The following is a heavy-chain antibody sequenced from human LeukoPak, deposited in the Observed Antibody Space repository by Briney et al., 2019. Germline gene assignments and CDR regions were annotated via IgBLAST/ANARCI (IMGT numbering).Heavy chain of an antibody. D-gene: IGHD5-12*01. CDR1: GGSIRSYY. CDR2: IYYSGST. J-gene: IGHJ6*03. CDR3: ARGEDSGYDFLSNYYYYMDV. Sequence: SSETLSLTCTVSGGSIRSYYWSWIRQPPGKGLEWFGYIYYSGSTNYNPSLKSRVTISVDPSKNHFSLKLSSVTAADTGVYYCARGEDSGYDFLSNYYYYMDVWGKGTTVTISS. V-gene: IGHV4-59*01.